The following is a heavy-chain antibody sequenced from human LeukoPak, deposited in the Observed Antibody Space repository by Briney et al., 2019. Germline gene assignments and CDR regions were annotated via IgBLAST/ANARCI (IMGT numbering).Heavy chain of an antibody. V-gene: IGHV4-39*07. CDR3: ARTPTGFPNWFDS. CDR1: GASVTTYPYY. CDR2: VTYTGNT. J-gene: IGHJ5*01. D-gene: IGHD3-9*01. Sequence: SETLSLTCSVSGASVTTYPYYWTWIRQPPGKGLEWIGSVTYTGNTLYNPSLQSRVTIPIDASKNQFSLNLSSVTAADTAIYFCARTPTGFPNWFDSWGRGTPVTVSS.